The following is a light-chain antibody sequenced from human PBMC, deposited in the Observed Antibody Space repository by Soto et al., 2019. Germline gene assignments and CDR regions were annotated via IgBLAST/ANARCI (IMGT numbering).Light chain of an antibody. Sequence: DIVMTQSPDSLAVSLGERATINCRSSQSVLYSSNNKNYLAWYQQKPGQPPKLLIYWASTRESGVPDRFTGSGSGTDFTLTISSLQAEDVAVYSCQQHYSAPLTFGGGTKVEIK. J-gene: IGKJ4*01. V-gene: IGKV4-1*01. CDR3: QQHYSAPLT. CDR1: QSVLYSSNNKNY. CDR2: WAS.